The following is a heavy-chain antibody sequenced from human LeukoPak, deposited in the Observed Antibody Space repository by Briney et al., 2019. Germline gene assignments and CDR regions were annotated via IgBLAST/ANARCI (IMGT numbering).Heavy chain of an antibody. CDR1: GYTFTSYG. D-gene: IGHD2-2*01. V-gene: IGHV1-18*01. J-gene: IGHJ4*02. CDR3: ARDRSIVVVPGAYFDY. Sequence: ASLKVSCKASGYTFTSYGISWVRQAPGQGLEWMGWISAYNGNTNYAQKLQGRVTMTTDTSTSTAYMELRSLRSDDTAVYYRARDRSIVVVPGAYFDYWGQGTLVTVSS. CDR2: ISAYNGNT.